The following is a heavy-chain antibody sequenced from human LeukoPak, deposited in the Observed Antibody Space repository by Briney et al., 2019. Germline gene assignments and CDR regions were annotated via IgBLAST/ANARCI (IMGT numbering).Heavy chain of an antibody. D-gene: IGHD2-15*01. Sequence: GGSLRLSCAASGFTFSSYGMHWVRQAPGKGLEWVAFIRYDGSNKYYADSVKGRFTISRDNSKNTLYLQMNSLRAEDTAVYYCAKVRLKYCSGGSCTSMDVWGKGTTVTISS. J-gene: IGHJ6*03. CDR2: IRYDGSNK. CDR1: GFTFSSYG. CDR3: AKVRLKYCSGGSCTSMDV. V-gene: IGHV3-30*02.